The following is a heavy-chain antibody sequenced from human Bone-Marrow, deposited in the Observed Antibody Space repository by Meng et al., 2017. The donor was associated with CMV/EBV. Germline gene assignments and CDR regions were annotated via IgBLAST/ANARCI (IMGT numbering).Heavy chain of an antibody. D-gene: IGHD3-3*01. V-gene: IGHV1-2*02. J-gene: IGHJ6*02. CDR3: ARFNSPFFGVVISYYYGMNV. CDR1: GYTFTGYY. CDR2: INPNSGGT. Sequence: ASVKVSCKASGYTFTGYYMHWVRQAPGQGLEWMGWINPNSGGTNYAQKFQGRVTMTTDTSTSTAYMELRSLRSDDTAVYYCARFNSPFFGVVISYYYGMNVWGQGTTVTVSS.